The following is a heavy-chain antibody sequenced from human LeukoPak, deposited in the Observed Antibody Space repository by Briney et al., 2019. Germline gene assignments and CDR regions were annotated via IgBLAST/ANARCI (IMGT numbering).Heavy chain of an antibody. D-gene: IGHD4-23*01. CDR2: IYYSGST. V-gene: IGHV4-39*01. J-gene: IGHJ4*02. CDR3: ARRVDYGGRHFDY. CDR1: GVSISSSSYY. Sequence: SETLSLTCTVSGVSISSSSYYWGWIRQPPGKGLEWIGSIYYSGSTYYNPSLKSRVTISVDTSKNQFSLKLSSVTAADTAVYYCARRVDYGGRHFDYWGQGTLVTVSS.